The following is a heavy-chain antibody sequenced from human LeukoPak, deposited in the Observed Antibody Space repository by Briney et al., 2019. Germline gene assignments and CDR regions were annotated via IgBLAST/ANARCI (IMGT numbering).Heavy chain of an antibody. J-gene: IGHJ5*02. D-gene: IGHD2-2*03. CDR2: IIPIFGTA. CDR3: ARDSPPAILAMDDYNWFDP. V-gene: IGHV1-69*13. Sequence: ASVKVSCKASGGTFSSYAISWVRQAPGQGLEWMGGIIPIFGTANYAQKFQGRVTITADESTSTAYMELSSLRSEDTAVYYCARDSPPAILAMDDYNWFDPWGQGTLVIVSS. CDR1: GGTFSSYA.